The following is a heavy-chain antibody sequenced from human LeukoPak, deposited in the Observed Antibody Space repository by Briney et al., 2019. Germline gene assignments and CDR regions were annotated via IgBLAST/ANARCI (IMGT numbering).Heavy chain of an antibody. CDR2: IYHSGST. Sequence: PSQTLSLTCTVSGGSISSGGYYWSWIRQPPGKGLEWIGYIYHSGSTYYNPSLKSRVTISVDRSKNQFSLKLSSVTAADTAVYYCARISEGLLGELLLADYWGQGTLVTVSS. J-gene: IGHJ4*02. V-gene: IGHV4-30-2*01. CDR3: ARISEGLLGELLLADY. CDR1: GGSISSGGYY. D-gene: IGHD3-16*02.